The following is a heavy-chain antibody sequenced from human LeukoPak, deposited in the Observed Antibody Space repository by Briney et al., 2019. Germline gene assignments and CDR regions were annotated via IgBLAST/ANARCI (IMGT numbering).Heavy chain of an antibody. Sequence: PGGSLRLSCAASGFTVTSNYMTWVRQAPGKGLEWVSYISSSGTVIYYADSVKGRFTISRDNAKKSLYLQMNSLRAEDTAVYYCAREPTIPYFGYWGQGTLVTVPS. D-gene: IGHD4/OR15-4a*01. CDR2: ISSSGTVI. J-gene: IGHJ4*02. V-gene: IGHV3-48*03. CDR3: AREPTIPYFGY. CDR1: GFTVTSNY.